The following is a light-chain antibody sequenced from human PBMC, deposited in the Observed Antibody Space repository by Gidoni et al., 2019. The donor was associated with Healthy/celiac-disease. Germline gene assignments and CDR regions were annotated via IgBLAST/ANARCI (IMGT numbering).Light chain of an antibody. J-gene: IGKJ4*01. V-gene: IGKV3-11*01. Sequence: EIVLTQSPATLSLSPGERATLSCRASQSVSSYLAWYQQKPGQAPRLLIYDASNRATGIPARFSGSGSGTDFTLTISRLEPEDFAGYYCQKRSNWLFGGGTKVEIK. CDR2: DAS. CDR1: QSVSSY. CDR3: QKRSNWL.